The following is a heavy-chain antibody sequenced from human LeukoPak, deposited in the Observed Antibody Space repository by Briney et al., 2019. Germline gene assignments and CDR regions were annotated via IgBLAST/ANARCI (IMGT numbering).Heavy chain of an antibody. D-gene: IGHD2-2*01. V-gene: IGHV1-2*02. J-gene: IGHJ4*02. CDR1: GYTFTGYY. CDR3: AREKKGYCSSTSCQRPQIDY. CDR2: INPNSGGT. Sequence: ASVKVSCKASGYTFTGYYMHWVQQAPGQGLEWMGWINPNSGGTNYAQKFQGRVTMTRDTSISTAYMELSRLRSDDTAVYYCAREKKGYCSSTSCQRPQIDYWGQGTLVTVSS.